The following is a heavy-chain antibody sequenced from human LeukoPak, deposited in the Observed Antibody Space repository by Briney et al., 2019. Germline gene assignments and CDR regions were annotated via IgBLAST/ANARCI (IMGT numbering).Heavy chain of an antibody. Sequence: SETLSLTCTVSGGPITSHYWSWIRQPPGKGLEWIGYVSFSGTTKYSPSLNNRVTISRDTSQNQFFLRLNSVTAADTAVYFCARSRVSGSYLDYHSGMDVWGQGTTVIVSS. CDR1: GGPITSHY. V-gene: IGHV4-59*11. CDR2: VSFSGTT. CDR3: ARSRVSGSYLDYHSGMDV. J-gene: IGHJ6*02. D-gene: IGHD1-26*01.